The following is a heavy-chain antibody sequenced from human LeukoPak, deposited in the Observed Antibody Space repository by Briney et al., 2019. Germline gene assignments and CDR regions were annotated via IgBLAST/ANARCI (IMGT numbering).Heavy chain of an antibody. CDR3: ARDLGKWEPQDY. V-gene: IGHV3-20*04. CDR1: GFTFSSYV. Sequence: GGSLRLSCAASGFTFSSYVMHWVRQAPGKGLEWVSGINWNGGSTGYADSVKGRFTISRDNAKNSLYLQMNSLRAEDTAVYYCARDLGKWEPQDYWGQGTLVTVSS. CDR2: INWNGGST. J-gene: IGHJ4*02. D-gene: IGHD1-26*01.